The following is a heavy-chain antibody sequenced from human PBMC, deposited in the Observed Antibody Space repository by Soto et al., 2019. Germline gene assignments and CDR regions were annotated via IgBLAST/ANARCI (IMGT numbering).Heavy chain of an antibody. CDR2: INPSGGST. CDR3: ARDLRNYDFWSGYSPTDV. CDR1: GYTFTGYY. D-gene: IGHD3-3*01. J-gene: IGHJ6*02. V-gene: IGHV1-46*01. Sequence: GASVKVSCKASGYTFTGYYMHWVRQAPGQGLEWMGIINPSGGSTSYAQKFQGRVTMTRDTSTSTVYMELSSLRSEDTAVYYCARDLRNYDFWSGYSPTDVWGQGTTVTVSS.